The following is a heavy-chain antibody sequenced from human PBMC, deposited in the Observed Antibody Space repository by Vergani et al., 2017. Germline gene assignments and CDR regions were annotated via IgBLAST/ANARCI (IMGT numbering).Heavy chain of an antibody. CDR2: ISGSGGST. CDR1: GFTFSSYA. CDR3: ARARIRGVTLNWFDP. V-gene: IGHV3-23*01. D-gene: IGHD3-10*01. J-gene: IGHJ5*02. Sequence: EVQLLESGGGLVQPGGSLRLSCAASGFTFSSYAMSWVRQAPGKGLEWVSAISGSGGSTYYADSVKGRFTISRDNSKNTLYLQMNSLRAEDTAVYYCARARIRGVTLNWFDPWGQGTLVTVSS.